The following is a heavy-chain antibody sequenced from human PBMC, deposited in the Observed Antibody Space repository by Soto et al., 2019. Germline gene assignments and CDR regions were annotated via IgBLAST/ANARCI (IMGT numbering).Heavy chain of an antibody. CDR3: VSGPVDAFRHYFDY. CDR1: GLAFSNFP. CDR2: IRGRSLDT. Sequence: EVQLLEAGGTLVQPGGSLTLSCATSGLAFSNFPMIWVRRAPGKGLEWVSSIRGRSLDTHYADSVKGRFTVSRDNSKNLVDLHMSSLSAEDTAMYYSVSGPVDAFRHYFDYLRQCTLVTVPS. V-gene: IGHV3-23*01. D-gene: IGHD3-16*01. J-gene: IGHJ4*02.